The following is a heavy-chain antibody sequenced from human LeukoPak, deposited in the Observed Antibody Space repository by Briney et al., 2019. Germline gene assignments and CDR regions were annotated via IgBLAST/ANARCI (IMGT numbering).Heavy chain of an antibody. J-gene: IGHJ5*02. V-gene: IGHV4-34*01. CDR3: ARGVVVVPATTENWFDP. D-gene: IGHD2-2*01. Sequence: SETLSLTCAVYGGSFSGYYWSWIRQPPGKGLEWIGEINHSGSTNYNPSLKSRVTISVDTSKNQFSLKLSSVTAADTAVYYCARGVVVVPATTENWFDPWGQGTLVTVSS. CDR1: GGSFSGYY. CDR2: INHSGST.